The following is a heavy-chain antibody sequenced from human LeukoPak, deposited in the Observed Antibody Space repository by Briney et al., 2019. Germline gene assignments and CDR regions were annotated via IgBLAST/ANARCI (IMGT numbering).Heavy chain of an antibody. Sequence: GGSLRLSCAASGFTFSSYSMNWVRQAPGKGLEWVSSISSSSSYIYSADSVKGRFTISRDNAKNSLYLQMNSLRAEDTAVYYCVSSGWYLFDYWGQGTLVTVSS. D-gene: IGHD6-19*01. CDR2: ISSSSSYI. V-gene: IGHV3-21*01. CDR3: VSSGWYLFDY. CDR1: GFTFSSYS. J-gene: IGHJ4*02.